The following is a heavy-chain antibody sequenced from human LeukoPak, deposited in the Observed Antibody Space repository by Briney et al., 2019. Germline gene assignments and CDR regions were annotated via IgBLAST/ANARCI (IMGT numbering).Heavy chain of an antibody. Sequence: SETLSLTCTVSGGSISSSSYYWGWIRQPPGKGLEWIGNIHHTGSTYNNPSLKSRVTISVDTSENQFSLKLNSVTAADTAVYFCASDAPGLLGYWGQGTLVTVSS. CDR3: ASDAPGLLGY. J-gene: IGHJ4*02. D-gene: IGHD2-15*01. CDR2: IHHTGST. CDR1: GGSISSSSYY. V-gene: IGHV4-39*07.